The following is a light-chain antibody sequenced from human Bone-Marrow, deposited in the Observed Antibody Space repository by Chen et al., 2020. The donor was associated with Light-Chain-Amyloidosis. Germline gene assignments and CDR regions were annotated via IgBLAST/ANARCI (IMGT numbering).Light chain of an antibody. J-gene: IGLJ2*01. V-gene: IGLV3-21*02. CDR1: NIGSTS. Sequence: SYVLTQPSSVSVAPGQTATLACGGNNIGSTSGHWYQQRPGQAPVVVVYDVNDRPPGIPERCAGANAGNTATLTISRVEAGDEADYYCQVWDNTRDAVVFGGGTKLTGL. CDR2: DVN. CDR3: QVWDNTRDAVV.